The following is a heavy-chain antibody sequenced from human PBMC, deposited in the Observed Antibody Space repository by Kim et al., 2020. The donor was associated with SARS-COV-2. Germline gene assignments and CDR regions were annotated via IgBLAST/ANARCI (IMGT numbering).Heavy chain of an antibody. CDR3: ARGPSGFDIPPQTPGLDV. CDR1: GYTFIAYS. J-gene: IGHJ6*02. Sequence: ASVKVSCKASGYTFIAYSIHWVRQAPGQRLEWMGWINAGNGNTKYSQKFQGRVTITRDTSATTAYMELSSLGSEDTAVYYCARGPSGFDIPPQTPGLDVWGQGTTVTVSS. D-gene: IGHD3-9*01. CDR2: INAGNGNT. V-gene: IGHV1-3*01.